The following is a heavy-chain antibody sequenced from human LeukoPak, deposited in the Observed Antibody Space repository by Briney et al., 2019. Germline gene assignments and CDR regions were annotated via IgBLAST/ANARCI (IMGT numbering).Heavy chain of an antibody. J-gene: IGHJ5*02. V-gene: IGHV3-74*01. Sequence: GGSLRLSCAASGFTFSSYWMHWVRQAPGKGLVWVSRFNPQGSGTSYTDSVKGRFTISRDNAKNSLYLQMNRLRAEDTTVYYCARGVVVVVAATRGGWFDPWGQGTLVTVSS. D-gene: IGHD2-15*01. CDR1: GFTFSSYW. CDR2: FNPQGSGT. CDR3: ARGVVVVVAATRGGWFDP.